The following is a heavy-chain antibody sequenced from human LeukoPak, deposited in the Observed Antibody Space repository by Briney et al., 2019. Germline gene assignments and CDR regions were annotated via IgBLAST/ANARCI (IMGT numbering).Heavy chain of an antibody. V-gene: IGHV4-59*01. CDR1: GGSLSSYY. J-gene: IGHJ6*02. CDR3: ARGMVPYYYYGLDV. D-gene: IGHD3-10*01. CDR2: IYNSGST. Sequence: SETLSLTCTVSGGSLSSYYWSWVRQPPGKGLEWIGYIYNSGSTNYNPHLKSRVTIAVDTSKNQFSLRVSSVTAADTAVYYCARGMVPYYYYGLDVWGQGTTVTVSS.